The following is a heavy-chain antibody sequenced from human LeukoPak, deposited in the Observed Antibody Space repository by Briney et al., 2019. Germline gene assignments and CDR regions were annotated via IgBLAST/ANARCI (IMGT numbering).Heavy chain of an antibody. CDR1: GFTFSSYA. Sequence: GGSLRLSCAASGFTFSSYAMSWVRQAPGKGLEWVSAISGSGGSTYYADSVKGRFTISRDNYKNTLYLQMNSLRAEDTSVYYCARDNLARQQLVRFPNFDYWGQGTLVTVSS. CDR2: ISGSGGST. J-gene: IGHJ4*02. CDR3: ARDNLARQQLVRFPNFDY. D-gene: IGHD6-13*01. V-gene: IGHV3-23*01.